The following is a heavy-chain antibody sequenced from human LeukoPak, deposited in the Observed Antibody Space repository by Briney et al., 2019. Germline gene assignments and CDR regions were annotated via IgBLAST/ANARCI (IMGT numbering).Heavy chain of an antibody. CDR3: ATGRYYDNVWRSYRPSFDF. V-gene: IGHV4-59*08. CDR2: IDYSGST. CDR1: GGFINGYY. D-gene: IGHD3-16*02. J-gene: IGHJ4*02. Sequence: PSETLSLTCTVSGGFINGYYWSWIRQPPGKGLEWIGYIDYSGSTNYNPSLKSRVTISIDTSKNQFSLKLSSVTAADTAVYYCATGRYYDNVWRSYRPSFDFWGQGTLATVSS.